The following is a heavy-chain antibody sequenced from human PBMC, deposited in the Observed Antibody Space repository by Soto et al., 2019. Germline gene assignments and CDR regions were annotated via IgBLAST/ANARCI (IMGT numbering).Heavy chain of an antibody. V-gene: IGHV3-21*03. D-gene: IGHD1-1*01. CDR2: IIGSSTYI. Sequence: EVQLVESGGGLVKPGGSLRLSCAASGFSFSTYSMNWVRQAPGKGLEWVSSIIGSSTYIFYADSVKGRFTISRDNAKNSLYLQMNSLRAEDTAVYYCARDVPTWNFYSWGQGTLVTVSS. CDR3: ARDVPTWNFYS. J-gene: IGHJ4*02. CDR1: GFSFSTYS.